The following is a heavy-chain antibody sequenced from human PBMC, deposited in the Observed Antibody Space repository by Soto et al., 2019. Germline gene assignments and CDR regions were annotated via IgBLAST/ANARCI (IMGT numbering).Heavy chain of an antibody. D-gene: IGHD5-18*01. Sequence: QVQLVQSGAEVKKPGASVKVSCKASGYTFTSYGISWVRQAPGQGLEWMGWIGAYNGNTNYAQNLQGRVTMTTDTSTSTAYMSLRSLRSDDTAVYYCARDTAMVIPYYYGMDVWGQGTTVTVSS. CDR1: GYTFTSYG. V-gene: IGHV1-18*01. CDR3: ARDTAMVIPYYYGMDV. CDR2: IGAYNGNT. J-gene: IGHJ6*02.